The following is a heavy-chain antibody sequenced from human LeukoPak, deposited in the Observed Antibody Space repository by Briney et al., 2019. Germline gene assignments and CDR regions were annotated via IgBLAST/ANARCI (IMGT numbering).Heavy chain of an antibody. CDR3: ARGYYYYDSSGYYGEDY. V-gene: IGHV1-69*13. D-gene: IGHD3-22*01. Sequence: ASVKVSCKASGGTFSSYAISWVRQAPGQGLEWMGGIIPIFGTANYAQKFQGRVTITADESTSTAYMELSSLRSEDTAVYYCARGYYYYDSSGYYGEDYWGQGTLVTVSS. CDR2: IIPIFGTA. J-gene: IGHJ4*02. CDR1: GGTFSSYA.